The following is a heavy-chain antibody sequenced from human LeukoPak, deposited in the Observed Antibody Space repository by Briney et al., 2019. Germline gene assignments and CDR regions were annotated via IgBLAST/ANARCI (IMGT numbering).Heavy chain of an antibody. D-gene: IGHD3-3*01. CDR2: IYYSGST. CDR3: ARHFTYYDFWSGMDLRYYFDY. J-gene: IGHJ4*02. CDR1: GGSISSSSYY. Sequence: SETLSLTCTVPGGSISSSSYYWGWIRQPPGKGLEWIGSIYYSGSTYYNPSLKSRVTISVDTSKNQFSLKLSSVTAADTAVYYCARHFTYYDFWSGMDLRYYFDYWGQGTLVTVSS. V-gene: IGHV4-39*01.